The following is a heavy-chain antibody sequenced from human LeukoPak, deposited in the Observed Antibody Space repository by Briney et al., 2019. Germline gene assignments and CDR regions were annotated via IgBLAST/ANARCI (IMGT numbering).Heavy chain of an antibody. CDR2: ISYDGSNK. J-gene: IGHJ4*02. CDR3: ARSPAMVTGIDY. V-gene: IGHV3-30*04. CDR1: GFTFSSYA. D-gene: IGHD5-18*01. Sequence: EGSLRLSCAASGFTFSSYAMHWVRQAPGKGLEWVALISYDGSNKYYADSVKGRFTISRDNSKNTLYLQMNSLRAEDTAVYYCARSPAMVTGIDYWGQGTLVTVSS.